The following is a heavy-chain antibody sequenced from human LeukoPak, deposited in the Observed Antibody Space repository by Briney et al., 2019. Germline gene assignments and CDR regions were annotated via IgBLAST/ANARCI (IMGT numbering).Heavy chain of an antibody. CDR1: GFTSSSYA. Sequence: GGSLRLSCAASGFTSSSYALHWVRQAPGKGLEWVAVISYDGSNKYYADSVKGRFTISRDNSKNTLYLQMNSLRAEDTAVYYCARGRWLQARGPSFDYWGQGTLVTVSS. V-gene: IGHV3-30-3*01. D-gene: IGHD5-24*01. CDR3: ARGRWLQARGPSFDY. J-gene: IGHJ4*02. CDR2: ISYDGSNK.